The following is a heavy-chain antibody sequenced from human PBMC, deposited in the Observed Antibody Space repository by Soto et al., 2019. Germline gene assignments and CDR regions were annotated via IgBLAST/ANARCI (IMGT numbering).Heavy chain of an antibody. D-gene: IGHD2-15*01. CDR2: IYHSGST. V-gene: IGHV4-30-2*01. CDR1: GGTIDDSD. Sequence: SETLSVSCKVAGGTIDDSDGSWIRQPPGKGLEWIGYIYHSGSTYYNPSLKSRVTISVDRSKNQFSLKLSSVTAADTAVYYCARVGGCSGGSCYRGPTFLDYWGQGSLVTVSS. J-gene: IGHJ4*02. CDR3: ARVGGCSGGSCYRGPTFLDY.